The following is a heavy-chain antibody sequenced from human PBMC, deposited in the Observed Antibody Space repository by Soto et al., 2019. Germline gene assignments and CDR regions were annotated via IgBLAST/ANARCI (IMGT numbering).Heavy chain of an antibody. CDR3: AKDDPGDYLFDF. D-gene: IGHD4-17*01. J-gene: IGHJ4*02. CDR1: GFIFRNYG. V-gene: IGHV3-23*01. Sequence: PGGSLRLSCAASGFIFRNYGMNWVRQAPGKGLEWVSAIRDDGGGTYYADSVKGRFTISRDNSRNTLYLQMNSLSAEDTALYYCAKDDPGDYLFDFGGQGTLVTVSS. CDR2: IRDDGGGT.